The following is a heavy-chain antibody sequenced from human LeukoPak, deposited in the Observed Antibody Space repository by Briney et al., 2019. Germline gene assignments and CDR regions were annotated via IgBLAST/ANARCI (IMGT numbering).Heavy chain of an antibody. V-gene: IGHV3-23*01. CDR3: AKLSASTVSTARSYYGMDV. D-gene: IGHD4-17*01. J-gene: IGHJ6*02. CDR2: ISGTVNST. Sequence: PGGTLRLSCAPSGFIFSNYAMNWVRQAAGHGLEGFSNISGTVNSTNYADSVKGRFTISTDISKHTLYLQMSSLRAEHTAVYYCAKLSASTVSTARSYYGMDVWGQGTTVTVSS. CDR1: GFIFSNYA.